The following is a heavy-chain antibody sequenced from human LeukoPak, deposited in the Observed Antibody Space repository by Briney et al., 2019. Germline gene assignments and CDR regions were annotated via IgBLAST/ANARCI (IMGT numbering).Heavy chain of an antibody. V-gene: IGHV1-18*01. J-gene: IGHJ5*02. CDR2: VSPYNGNT. CDR1: SYTFTNYA. CDR3: AVSDTRIAAAGHEGSWFDP. D-gene: IGHD6-13*01. Sequence: ASVRVSFKASSYTFTNYAFTWVRPAPGQGLEWMGWVSPYNGNTNYAQKLQGRVTMTTDTSTSTAYMELRSLRSDDTAVYYCAVSDTRIAAAGHEGSWFDPWGQGTLVTVSS.